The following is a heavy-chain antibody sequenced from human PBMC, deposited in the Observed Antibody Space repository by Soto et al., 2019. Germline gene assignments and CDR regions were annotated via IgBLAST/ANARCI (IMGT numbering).Heavy chain of an antibody. Sequence: VQLVESGGGVVQPGRSLRLSCAASGFTFSDYSMHWVRQAPGKGLEWVAVVSHDGRNTHYADSVKGRFTISRDSSKNTVSLEMTSLRAEDTAVDYCAKGGRQWLVTSDFNYWGQGARVTVSS. J-gene: IGHJ4*02. CDR2: VSHDGRNT. CDR3: AKGGRQWLVTSDFNY. V-gene: IGHV3-30*18. D-gene: IGHD6-19*01. CDR1: GFTFSDYS.